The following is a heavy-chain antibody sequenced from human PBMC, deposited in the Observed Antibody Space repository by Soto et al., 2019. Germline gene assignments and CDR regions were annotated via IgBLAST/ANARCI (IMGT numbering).Heavy chain of an antibody. CDR1: GGSFSGYQ. D-gene: IGHD3-10*01. Sequence: QVQLQQWGAGLLKPSETLSLTCAVYGGSFSGYQWSWIRQTPGKGLEWIGEINDSGNINYNPSLKSRVTILLDTPQKQISLKLGSVTAADSAVYYCARGVILWFGELSRRGGYHYYMDVWGKGTTVTVSS. CDR2: INDSGNI. CDR3: ARGVILWFGELSRRGGYHYYMDV. J-gene: IGHJ6*03. V-gene: IGHV4-34*01.